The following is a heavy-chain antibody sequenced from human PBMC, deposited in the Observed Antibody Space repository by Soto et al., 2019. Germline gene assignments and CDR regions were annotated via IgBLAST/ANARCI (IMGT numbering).Heavy chain of an antibody. Sequence: QVQLQQWGAGLLKPSDTLSLTCAVYGGSFSDFSWSWIRQSPGKGLEWIGEINPGAITNYNPSLKTRVTMSLDTAHIQCYRKLHCVMAADSAVYYCARVLRARAYIYDGSGYSRQNWFDPWGQGTLVTVSS. CDR1: GGSFSDFS. D-gene: IGHD3-22*01. CDR3: ARVLRARAYIYDGSGYSRQNWFDP. J-gene: IGHJ5*02. CDR2: INPGAIT. V-gene: IGHV4-34*01.